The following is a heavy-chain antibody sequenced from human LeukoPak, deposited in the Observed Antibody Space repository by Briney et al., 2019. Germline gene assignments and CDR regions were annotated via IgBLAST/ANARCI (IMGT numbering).Heavy chain of an antibody. CDR1: GGSISSGSYY. V-gene: IGHV4-61*02. CDR2: IYTSGST. D-gene: IGHD5-18*01. Sequence: PSETLSLTCTVSGGSISSGSYYWSWIRQPAGKGLEWIGRIYTSGSTNYNPSLKSRVTISVDTSKNQFSLKLSSVTAADTAVYYCARVRDGYGFFSYYYYMDVWGKGTTVTVSS. CDR3: ARVRDGYGFFSYYYYMDV. J-gene: IGHJ6*03.